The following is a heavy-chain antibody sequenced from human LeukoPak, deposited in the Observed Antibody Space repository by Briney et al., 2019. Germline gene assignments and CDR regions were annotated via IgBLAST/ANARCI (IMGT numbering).Heavy chain of an antibody. CDR2: IYYSGST. CDR1: GGSISSSSYY. D-gene: IGHD3-22*01. J-gene: IGHJ4*02. CDR3: ARGYYYDSSGYYYRGWYFDY. V-gene: IGHV4-39*07. Sequence: PSETLSLTCTVSGGSISSSSYYWGWIRQPPGKGPEWIGSIYYSGSTYYNPSLKSRVTISIDTSKKHFSLKLSSVTAADTAVYYWARGYYYDSSGYYYRGWYFDYWGQGTLVTVSS.